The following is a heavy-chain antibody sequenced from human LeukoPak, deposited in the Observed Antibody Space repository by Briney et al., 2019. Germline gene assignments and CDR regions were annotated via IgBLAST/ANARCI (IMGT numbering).Heavy chain of an antibody. CDR2: IRYDGNNK. J-gene: IGHJ4*02. CDR3: AKEPYDFWSGQNYFFDS. V-gene: IGHV3-30*02. D-gene: IGHD3-3*01. CDR1: GFTFSSYG. Sequence: TGGSLRLSCAASGFTFSSYGIDWVRQAPGKGPEWVAFIRYDGNNKYYADSVKGRFTISRDNSKNTLYLQMNSLRVEDTAVYYCAKEPYDFWSGQNYFFDSWGQGTLVTVSS.